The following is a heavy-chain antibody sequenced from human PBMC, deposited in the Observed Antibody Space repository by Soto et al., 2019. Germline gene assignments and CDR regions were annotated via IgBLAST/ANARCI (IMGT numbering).Heavy chain of an antibody. CDR1: GFTFSSYG. J-gene: IGHJ6*03. CDR2: IWYDGSNK. CDR3: ARDAGFGYGRHMDV. Sequence: QVQLVGSGGGVVQPGRSLRLSCAASGFTFSSYGMHWVRQAPGKGLEWVAVIWYDGSNKYYADSVKGRFTISRDNSKNTLYLQMNSLRAEDTAVYYCARDAGFGYGRHMDVWGKGTTVTVSS. D-gene: IGHD5-12*01. V-gene: IGHV3-33*01.